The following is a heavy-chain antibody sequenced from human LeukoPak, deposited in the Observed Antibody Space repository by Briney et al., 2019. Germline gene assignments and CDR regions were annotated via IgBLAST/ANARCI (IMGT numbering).Heavy chain of an antibody. CDR1: GYTLTELS. CDR3: ARSSASIVVVPAAMHYYYGMDV. V-gene: IGHV1-24*01. D-gene: IGHD2-2*01. Sequence: ASVKVSCKVSGYTLTELSMHWVRQAPGKGLEWMGGFDPEDGETIYAQKFQGRVTMTEDTSTDTAYMELSSLRSEDTAVYYCARSSASIVVVPAAMHYYYGMDVWGKGTTVTVSS. CDR2: FDPEDGET. J-gene: IGHJ6*04.